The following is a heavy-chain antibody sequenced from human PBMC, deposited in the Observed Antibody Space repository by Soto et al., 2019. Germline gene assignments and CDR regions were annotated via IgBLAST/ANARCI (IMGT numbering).Heavy chain of an antibody. CDR3: AKGSYGDYD. CDR2: ISSTGSGT. CDR1: EFSFSSYA. V-gene: IGHV3-23*05. D-gene: IGHD4-17*01. Sequence: DVRLLESGGGLVQPGGSLRLSCAASEFSFSSYAMRWVRQAPGKGLEWVSTISSTGSGTYNPDTVKGRFTISRDNSRDTLYLDLTSLRVEDTAIYYCAKGSYGDYDWGQGTLVTVSS. J-gene: IGHJ1*01.